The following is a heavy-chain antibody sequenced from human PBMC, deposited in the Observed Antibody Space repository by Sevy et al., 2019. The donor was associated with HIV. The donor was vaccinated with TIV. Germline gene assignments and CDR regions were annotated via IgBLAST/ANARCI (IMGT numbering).Heavy chain of an antibody. Sequence: ASVKVSCKASGGTFSNYALSWVRQAPGQGLEWMGGIIPIFGTTNFAQTFQGRVTITGDESTSTAYMELSSLRFADTAVYYCARTPLVRIPGATDLYFDNWGQGTLVTVSS. J-gene: IGHJ4*02. CDR2: IIPIFGTT. D-gene: IGHD2-2*01. V-gene: IGHV1-69*13. CDR1: GGTFSNYA. CDR3: ARTPLVRIPGATDLYFDN.